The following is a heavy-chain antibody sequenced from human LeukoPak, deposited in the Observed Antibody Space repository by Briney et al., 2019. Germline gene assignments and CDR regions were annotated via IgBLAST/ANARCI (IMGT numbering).Heavy chain of an antibody. CDR1: GYSFTNYD. CDR2: MSPNSGKT. D-gene: IGHD3-9*01. V-gene: IGHV1-8*01. Sequence: ASVKVSCKTSGYSFTNYDINWVRQATGQGLEWMGWMSPNSGKTGYAQKFQGRVTMTKNTSMSTAYMELSSLTSEDTAVYYCARGRESSKLTSGFQSFDWLSDSFDLWGQGTIVTVSS. CDR3: ARGRESSKLTSGFQSFDWLSDSFDL. J-gene: IGHJ3*01.